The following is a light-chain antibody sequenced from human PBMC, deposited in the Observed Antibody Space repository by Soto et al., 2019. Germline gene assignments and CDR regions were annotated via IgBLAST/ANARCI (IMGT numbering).Light chain of an antibody. Sequence: QSALTQPASVSGSPGQSITISCTGTSSDVGGYYYVSWYQHHPGKAPKLMIYQVSNRPSGVSNRFSGSKSGNTASLTISGLQAEDKADYYCSSYTSSNTFYVFGTGTKLTVL. CDR2: QVS. J-gene: IGLJ1*01. CDR1: SSDVGGYYY. CDR3: SSYTSSNTFYV. V-gene: IGLV2-14*01.